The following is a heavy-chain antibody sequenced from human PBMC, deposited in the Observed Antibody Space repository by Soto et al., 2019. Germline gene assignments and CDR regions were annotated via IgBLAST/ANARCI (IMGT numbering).Heavy chain of an antibody. Sequence: QVQLVQSGAEVKKPGASVKVSCKASGYTFTSYGISWVRQAPGQGLEWMGWISAYNGNTNYAQKLQGRVTMTTDTSTSTAYMELRSLRSDDTAVYHCARDRVYFDWLGTAGPNAFDIWGQGTMVTVSS. CDR1: GYTFTSYG. CDR2: ISAYNGNT. V-gene: IGHV1-18*01. CDR3: ARDRVYFDWLGTAGPNAFDI. J-gene: IGHJ3*02. D-gene: IGHD3-9*01.